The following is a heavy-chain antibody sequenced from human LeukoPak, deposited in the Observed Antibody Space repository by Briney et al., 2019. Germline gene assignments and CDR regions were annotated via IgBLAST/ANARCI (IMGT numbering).Heavy chain of an antibody. V-gene: IGHV3-7*03. Sequence: PGGSLRLSCAASGFTFSSYWMNWARQAPGKGLEWVASINHNGNVNYYVDSVKGRFTISRDNAKNSLYLQMNSLRAEDTAVYYCARDSSGWYLFDYWGQGTLVTVSS. J-gene: IGHJ4*02. CDR1: GFTFSSYW. CDR3: ARDSSGWYLFDY. D-gene: IGHD6-19*01. CDR2: INHNGNVN.